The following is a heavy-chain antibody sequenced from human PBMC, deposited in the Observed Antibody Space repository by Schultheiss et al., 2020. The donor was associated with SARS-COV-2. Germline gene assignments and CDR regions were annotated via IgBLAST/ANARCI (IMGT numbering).Heavy chain of an antibody. Sequence: SVKVSCKASGYSFTMYGISWVRQAPGQGLEWMGGIIPIFGTANYAQKFQGRVTITADESTSTAYMELSSLRSEDTAVYYCARDRIVYRVRALGLKMDVWGKGTTVTVSS. V-gene: IGHV1-69*13. CDR2: IIPIFGTA. D-gene: IGHD2-15*01. J-gene: IGHJ6*04. CDR3: ARDRIVYRVRALGLKMDV. CDR1: GYSFTMYG.